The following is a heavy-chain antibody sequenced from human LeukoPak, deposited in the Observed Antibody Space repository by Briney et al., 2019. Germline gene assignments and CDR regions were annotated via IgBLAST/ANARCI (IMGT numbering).Heavy chain of an antibody. Sequence: GGSLRLSCAASGFTFSSYGMHWVRQAPGKGLEWVAVISYDGSNKYYADSVKGRFTISRDNSKNTLYLQMNSLRAEDTAVYYCAKSMVRGDSPTVADYWGQGTLVTVSP. V-gene: IGHV3-30*18. J-gene: IGHJ4*02. CDR1: GFTFSSYG. CDR3: AKSMVRGDSPTVADY. D-gene: IGHD3-10*01. CDR2: ISYDGSNK.